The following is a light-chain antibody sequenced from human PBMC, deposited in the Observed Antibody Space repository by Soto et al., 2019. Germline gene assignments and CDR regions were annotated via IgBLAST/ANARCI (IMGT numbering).Light chain of an antibody. J-gene: IGKJ4*01. CDR3: QQRSNWPPLT. CDR1: RIVGGN. Sequence: EIVLTQSPATLSLSPGERATLSGRAGRIVGGNLAGYQQKPGQAPSLLIVDASNRATGIPARFSGSGSGTDFTLTISSLEPEDFAVYYCQQRSNWPPLTFGGGTKVEIK. V-gene: IGKV3-11*01. CDR2: DAS.